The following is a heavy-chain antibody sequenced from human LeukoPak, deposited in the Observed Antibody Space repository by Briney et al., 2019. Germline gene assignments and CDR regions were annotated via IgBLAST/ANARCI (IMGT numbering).Heavy chain of an antibody. CDR3: ARDPSGYSSGPSPDYFDY. Sequence: GGSLTLSCAASGFTFSSYWMHWVRQAPGKGLEWVANIKQDGSEKYYVDSVKGRFTISTDNAKNSLYLQMNSLRAEDTAVYYCARDPSGYSSGPSPDYFDYWGQGTLVTVSS. CDR1: GFTFSSYW. CDR2: IKQDGSEK. J-gene: IGHJ4*02. V-gene: IGHV3-7*01. D-gene: IGHD6-19*01.